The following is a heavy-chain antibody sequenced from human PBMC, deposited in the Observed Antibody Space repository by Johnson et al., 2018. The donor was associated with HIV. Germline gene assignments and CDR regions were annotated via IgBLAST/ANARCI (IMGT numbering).Heavy chain of an antibody. CDR3: AKDRWELNDAFDI. CDR2: ISYDGSNK. D-gene: IGHD1-26*01. J-gene: IGHJ3*02. Sequence: QVQLVESGGGVVQPGRSLRLSCAASGFTFSSYVMHWVRQAPGKVLEWVAFISYDGSNKYYADSVKGRFTISRDNSKNTLYLQMNSLRAEDTAVYYCAKDRWELNDAFDIWGQGTMVTVSS. V-gene: IGHV3-30*18. CDR1: GFTFSSYV.